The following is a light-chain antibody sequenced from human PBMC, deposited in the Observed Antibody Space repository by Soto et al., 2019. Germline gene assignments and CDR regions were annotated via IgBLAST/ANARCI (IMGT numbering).Light chain of an antibody. V-gene: IGKV3-20*01. J-gene: IGKJ1*01. CDR3: QHFRNSLWT. Sequence: EIVLTQSPGTLSLSPGERSTLSCRASQSVASRNLAWYHRNSGQAPRLLIYGASARAIHSPDRFRGSGSGTDFTLTISGLEPGGFAVYYCQHFRNSLWTFGQGTKVEI. CDR1: QSVASRN. CDR2: GAS.